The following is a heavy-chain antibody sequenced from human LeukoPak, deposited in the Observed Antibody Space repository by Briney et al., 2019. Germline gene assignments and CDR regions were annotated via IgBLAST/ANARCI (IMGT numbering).Heavy chain of an antibody. J-gene: IGHJ5*02. CDR2: IYTSGST. CDR1: GGSISSHY. V-gene: IGHV4-4*09. CDR3: ARLGRYNWFDP. D-gene: IGHD1-14*01. Sequence: PSETLSLTCTVSGGSISSHYWSWIRQPPGKGLEWIGYIYTSGSTNYNPSLKSRVTISVDTSKNQFSLKLSSVTAADTAVYYCARLGRYNWFDPWGHGTLVTVSS.